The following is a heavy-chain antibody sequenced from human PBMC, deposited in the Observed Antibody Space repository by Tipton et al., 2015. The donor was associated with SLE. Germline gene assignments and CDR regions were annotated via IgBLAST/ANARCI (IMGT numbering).Heavy chain of an antibody. D-gene: IGHD6-19*01. CDR3: ARGGGAVAPLDY. J-gene: IGHJ4*02. V-gene: IGHV4-39*07. CDR1: GGSISSSSYY. CDR2: IYYSGST. Sequence: TLSLTCTVSGGSISSSSYYWSWIRQPPGKGLEWIGSIYYSGSTYYNPSLKSRVTISVDTSKNQFSLKLSSVTAADTAVYYCARGGGAVAPLDYWGQGTLVTVSS.